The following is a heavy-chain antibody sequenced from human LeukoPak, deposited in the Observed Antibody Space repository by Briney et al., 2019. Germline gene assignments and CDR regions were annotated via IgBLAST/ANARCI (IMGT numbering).Heavy chain of an antibody. CDR2: IYYSGST. J-gene: IGHJ4*02. Sequence: SETLSLTCTVSGGSISSYYWSWIRQPPGKGLEWIGYIYYSGSTNYNPSLKSRVTISVETSKNQFSLKLSSVTAADTAVYYCARDAPSGDSPGYWGQGTLVTVSS. V-gene: IGHV4-59*01. CDR3: ARDAPSGDSPGY. CDR1: GGSISSYY. D-gene: IGHD4-17*01.